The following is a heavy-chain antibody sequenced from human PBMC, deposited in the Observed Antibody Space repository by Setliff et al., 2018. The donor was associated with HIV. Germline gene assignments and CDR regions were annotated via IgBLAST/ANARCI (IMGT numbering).Heavy chain of an antibody. J-gene: IGHJ4*02. CDR1: GGSIMSYC. D-gene: IGHD3-22*01. Sequence: SETLSLTCTVSGGSIMSYCWNWIRQPPGKGLEWIGHIFASGSTKYNPSLQSRATISIDTSKNQFSLRLTSVTAADTAVYFCARLRITMIMMLNYFDYWGQGTLVTVSS. CDR2: IFASGST. V-gene: IGHV4-4*09. CDR3: ARLRITMIMMLNYFDY.